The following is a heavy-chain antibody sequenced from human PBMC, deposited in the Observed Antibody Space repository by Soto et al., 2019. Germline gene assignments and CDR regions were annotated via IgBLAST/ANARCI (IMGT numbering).Heavy chain of an antibody. CDR3: AGWGGHDYNY. CDR2: INPDGTER. CDR1: GFTFSNYY. Sequence: EVQLVQSGGGLVQPGGSLRLSCVASGFTFSNYYMNWVRQAPGKGLEWVANINPDGTERNYVDSVKGRFTTSRDNAKNSLYLQMNSLRADDTVVYYCAGWGGHDYNYWGQGILVTVSS. V-gene: IGHV3-7*03. D-gene: IGHD3-16*01. J-gene: IGHJ4*02.